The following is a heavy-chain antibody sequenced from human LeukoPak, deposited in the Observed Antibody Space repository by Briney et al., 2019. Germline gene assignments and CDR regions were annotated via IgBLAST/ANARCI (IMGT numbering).Heavy chain of an antibody. CDR2: ISGDGGST. V-gene: IGHV3-43*02. CDR3: AKDRTPAAIPYNWFDP. J-gene: IGHJ5*02. Sequence: GGSLRLSXAASGFTFDDYAMHWVRQAPGKGLEWVSLISGDGGSTYYADSVKGRFTISRDNSKNSLYLQMNSLRTEDTALYYCAKDRTPAAIPYNWFDPWGQGTLVTVSS. D-gene: IGHD2-2*01. CDR1: GFTFDDYA.